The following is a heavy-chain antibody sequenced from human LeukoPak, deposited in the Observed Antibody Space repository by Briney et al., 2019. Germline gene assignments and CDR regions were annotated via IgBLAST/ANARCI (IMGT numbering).Heavy chain of an antibody. CDR1: GGSISSDNYS. J-gene: IGHJ4*02. D-gene: IGHD3-22*01. Sequence: PSQTLSLTCTVSGGSISSDNYSWSWIRQPAGKGLEWIGRVYTSGSTNYNPSLKSRVTISVDTSKKQFSLKLSSVTAADTAVYYCARRQSYYNSSGLDWGQGTLVSVSS. CDR3: ARRQSYYNSSGLD. V-gene: IGHV4-61*02. CDR2: VYTSGST.